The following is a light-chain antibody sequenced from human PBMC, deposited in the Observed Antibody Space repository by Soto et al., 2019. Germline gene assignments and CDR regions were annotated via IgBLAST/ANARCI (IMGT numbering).Light chain of an antibody. CDR1: QSVSSN. Sequence: VMTQSPATLSVSPGERATLSRRACQSVSSNLAWYQQKPGQDPRLLIYVASTRATGIPARFSGSGSGTAFSLTISSLQTEDFATYFCQQRYTTPLAFGQGTKVDIK. V-gene: IGKV3-15*01. CDR2: VAS. J-gene: IGKJ1*01. CDR3: QQRYTTPLA.